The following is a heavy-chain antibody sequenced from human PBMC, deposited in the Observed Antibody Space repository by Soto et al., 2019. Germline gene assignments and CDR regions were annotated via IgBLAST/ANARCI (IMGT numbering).Heavy chain of an antibody. J-gene: IGHJ4*02. CDR2: ISYDGGIK. V-gene: IGHV3-30*03. Sequence: QVQLVESGGGVVQPGRSLRLSCAASGFTFSSYGMHWVRQAPGTGLEWVAVISYDGGIKHYADSVKGRFTISRDNSKNIALQQMNSLLAEDTAADYCVSGQCNVPAAAPYSWGQGTLVTVSS. CDR1: GFTFSSYG. CDR3: VSGQCNVPAAAPYS. D-gene: IGHD6-25*01.